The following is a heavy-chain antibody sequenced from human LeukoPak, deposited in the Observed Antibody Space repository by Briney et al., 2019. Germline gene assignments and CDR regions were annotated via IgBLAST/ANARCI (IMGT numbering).Heavy chain of an antibody. D-gene: IGHD3-10*01. CDR3: ARGGGAFDI. J-gene: IGHJ3*02. CDR2: LYTSGST. V-gene: IGHV4-61*02. CDR1: SGSISSGSYY. Sequence: SETLSLICTVSSGSISSGSYYWSWIRQPAGKGLEWIGRLYTSGSTNYNPSLKSRVTISVDTSQNQFSLKLSSVTAADTAVYYCARGGGAFDIWGQGTMVTVSS.